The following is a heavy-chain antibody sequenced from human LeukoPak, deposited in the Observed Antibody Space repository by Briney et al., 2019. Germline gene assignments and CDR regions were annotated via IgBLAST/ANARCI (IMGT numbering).Heavy chain of an antibody. V-gene: IGHV4-38-2*02. CDR2: IYHSGST. CDR1: GYSISSGYY. J-gene: IGHJ5*02. CDR3: ARDRLALYNWFDP. Sequence: PSETLSLNCTVSGYSISSGYYWGWIRQPPGKGLQWLGSIYHSGSTYYNPSLKSRVTISVDTSKNQFSLKLSSVTAADTAVYYCARDRLALYNWFDPWGQGTLVTVSS.